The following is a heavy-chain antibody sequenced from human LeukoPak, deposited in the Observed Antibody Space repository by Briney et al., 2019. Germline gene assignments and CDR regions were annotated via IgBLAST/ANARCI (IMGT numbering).Heavy chain of an antibody. CDR3: TTDLGDYGDYVRC. Sequence: GGSLRLSCAASGFTFSSYAMSWVRQAPGKGLEWVSAISGSGGSTYYADSVKGRFTISRDNSKNTLYLQMNSLRAEDTAVYYCTTDLGDYGDYVRCWGQGTLVTVSS. V-gene: IGHV3-23*01. D-gene: IGHD4-17*01. CDR2: ISGSGGST. CDR1: GFTFSSYA. J-gene: IGHJ4*02.